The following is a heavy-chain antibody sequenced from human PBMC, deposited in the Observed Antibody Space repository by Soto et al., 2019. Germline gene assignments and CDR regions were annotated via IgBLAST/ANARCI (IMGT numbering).Heavy chain of an antibody. V-gene: IGHV3-21*01. CDR1: GFTFSSYS. D-gene: IGHD4-17*01. J-gene: IGHJ3*02. CDR3: ARPDYAGGTPHAFDI. CDR2: ISSSSSYI. Sequence: NPGGSLRLSRAASGFTFSSYSMNWVRQAPGKGLEWVSSISSSSSYIYYADSVKGRFTISRDNAKNSLYLQMNSLRAEDTAVYYCARPDYAGGTPHAFDIWGQGTMVTVSS.